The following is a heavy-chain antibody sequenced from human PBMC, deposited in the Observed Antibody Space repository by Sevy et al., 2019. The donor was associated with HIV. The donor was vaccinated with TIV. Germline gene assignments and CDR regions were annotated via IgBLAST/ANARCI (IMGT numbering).Heavy chain of an antibody. CDR1: GFTFSSYW. Sequence: GGSLRLSCAASGFTFSSYWMSWVRQAPGKGLEWVANIKQDGSEKYYVDSVKGRFTISRDNSQNTLYLQMNSLRVDDTATYYCAKALNPALESMIEVILRTLKGFDVWGQGTMVTVSS. V-gene: IGHV3-7*03. CDR3: AKALNPALESMIEVILRTLKGFDV. D-gene: IGHD3-22*01. J-gene: IGHJ3*01. CDR2: IKQDGSEK.